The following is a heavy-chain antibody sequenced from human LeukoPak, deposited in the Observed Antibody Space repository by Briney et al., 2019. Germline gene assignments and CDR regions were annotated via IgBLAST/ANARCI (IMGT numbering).Heavy chain of an antibody. CDR2: IYYSGST. D-gene: IGHD3-3*01. V-gene: IGHV4-34*01. CDR3: ASDPSPAYYDFWSGYFHNWFDP. Sequence: SETLSLTCAAYGGSFSGYYWSWIRQPPGKGLEWIGSIYYSGSTYYNPSLKSRVTISVDTSKNQFSLKLSSVTAADTAVYYCASDPSPAYYDFWSGYFHNWFDPWGQGTLVTVSS. J-gene: IGHJ5*02. CDR1: GGSFSGYY.